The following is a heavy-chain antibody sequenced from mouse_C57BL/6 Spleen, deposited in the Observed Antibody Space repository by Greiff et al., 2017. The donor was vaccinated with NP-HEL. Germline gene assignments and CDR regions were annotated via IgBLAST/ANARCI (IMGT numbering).Heavy chain of an antibody. Sequence: LVESGAELVRPGASVTLSCKASGYTFTDYEMHWVKQTPVHGLEWIGAIDPETGGTAYNQKFKGKAILTADKSSSTAYMELRSLTSEDSAVYYCTRSYYGSSSWFAYWGQGTLVTVSA. CDR3: TRSYYGSSSWFAY. J-gene: IGHJ3*01. D-gene: IGHD1-1*01. V-gene: IGHV1-15*01. CDR2: IDPETGGT. CDR1: GYTFTDYE.